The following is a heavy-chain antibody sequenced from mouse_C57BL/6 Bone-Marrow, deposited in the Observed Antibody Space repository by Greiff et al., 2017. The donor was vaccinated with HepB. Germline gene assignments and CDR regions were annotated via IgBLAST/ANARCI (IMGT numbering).Heavy chain of an antibody. D-gene: IGHD1-1*01. V-gene: IGHV3-6*01. J-gene: IGHJ3*02. CDR2: ISYDGSN. CDR1: GYSITSGYY. CDR3: ARDFPQYITT. Sequence: EVQLQQSGPGLVKPSQSLSLTCSVTGYSITSGYYWNWIRQFPGNKLEWMGYISYDGSNNYNPSLKNRISITRDTSKNQFFLKLNSVTTEDTATYYCARDFPQYITTWGQGTLVTVSA.